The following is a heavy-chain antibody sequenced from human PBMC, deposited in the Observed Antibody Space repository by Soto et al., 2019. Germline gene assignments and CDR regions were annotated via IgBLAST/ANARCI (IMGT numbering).Heavy chain of an antibody. CDR3: ARGRDGYNYYFDY. D-gene: IGHD5-12*01. CDR1: GFTFSSYA. V-gene: IGHV3-30-3*01. J-gene: IGHJ4*02. Sequence: QVQLVESGGGVVQPGRSLRLSCAASGFTFSSYAMHWVRQAPGKGLEWVAVISYDGSNKYYADSVKGRFTISRDNAKNTLYLQMNRLRSEDTAVYYCARGRDGYNYYFDYWGQGTLVTVSS. CDR2: ISYDGSNK.